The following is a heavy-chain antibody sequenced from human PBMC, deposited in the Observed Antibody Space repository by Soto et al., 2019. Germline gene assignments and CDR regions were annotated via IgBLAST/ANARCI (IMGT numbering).Heavy chain of an antibody. V-gene: IGHV3-48*01. D-gene: IGHD2-15*01. CDR3: ARDIARYCSGGSCYLDAFDI. J-gene: IGHJ3*02. CDR2: ISSSSSTI. CDR1: GFTFSSYS. Sequence: GGSLRLSCAASGFTFSSYSMNWVRQAPGKGLEWVSYISSSSSTIYYAVSVKGRFTISRDNAKNSLYLQMNSLRAEDTAVYYCARDIARYCSGGSCYLDAFDIWGQGTMVTVSS.